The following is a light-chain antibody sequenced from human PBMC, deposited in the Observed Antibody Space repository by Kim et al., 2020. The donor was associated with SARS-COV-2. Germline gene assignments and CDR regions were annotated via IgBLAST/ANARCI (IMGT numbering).Light chain of an antibody. CDR1: GRKS. CDR3: QVWDDGRAV. CDR2: YDR. V-gene: IGLV3-21*04. Sequence: GRKSVHWYQQKAGQAPVLVIYYDRARPSGIPEQFSGSNYENTATLIISRVEAGDEADYYCQVWDDGRAVFGSGTKVTVL. J-gene: IGLJ1*01.